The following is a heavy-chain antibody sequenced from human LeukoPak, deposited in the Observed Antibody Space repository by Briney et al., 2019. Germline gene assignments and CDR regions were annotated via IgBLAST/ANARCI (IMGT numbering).Heavy chain of an antibody. CDR3: AVATYGRRFDY. CDR2: IDHSGST. V-gene: IGHV4-4*02. J-gene: IGHJ4*02. CDR1: GGSISSSNW. Sequence: SGTLSLTCAVSGGSISSSNWWSWVRQPPETGLEWIGEIDHSGSTNYNPSLKSRVTISVDTSKNQFSLKLNSVTAADTAVYYCAVATYGRRFDYWGQGTLVTVSS. D-gene: IGHD3-10*01.